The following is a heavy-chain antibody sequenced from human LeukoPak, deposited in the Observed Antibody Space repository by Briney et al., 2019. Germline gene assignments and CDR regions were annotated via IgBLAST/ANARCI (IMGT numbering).Heavy chain of an antibody. J-gene: IGHJ5*02. CDR1: GGTFSSYT. CDR2: IIPILDIA. V-gene: IGHV1-69*04. Sequence: SVKVSCKASGGTFSSYTISWVRQAPGQGFEWMGRIIPILDIANYVQKFQGRVTITADKSTSTAYMELSSLRSEDTAVYYCARDFPPPSSWSNNWFDPWGQGTLVTVSS. CDR3: ARDFPPPSSWSNNWFDP. D-gene: IGHD6-13*01.